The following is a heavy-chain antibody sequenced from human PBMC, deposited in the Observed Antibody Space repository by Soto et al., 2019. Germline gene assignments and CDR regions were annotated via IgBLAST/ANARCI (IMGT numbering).Heavy chain of an antibody. J-gene: IGHJ3*02. V-gene: IGHV3-21*01. D-gene: IGHD1-26*01. Sequence: PGGPLRLSCAASGFTFSSYAMNWVRQAPGKGLEWVSSISSSSSYIYYADSVKGRFTISRDNAKNSLYLQMNSLRAEDTAVYYCARESYDNAFDIWGQGTMVTVSS. CDR3: ARESYDNAFDI. CDR2: ISSSSSYI. CDR1: GFTFSSYA.